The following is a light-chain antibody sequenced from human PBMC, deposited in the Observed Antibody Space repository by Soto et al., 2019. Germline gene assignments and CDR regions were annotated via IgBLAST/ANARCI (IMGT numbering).Light chain of an antibody. J-gene: IGKJ5*01. CDR3: QQYDNSIT. V-gene: IGKV3-20*01. CDR2: GAS. CDR1: QSVNSNY. Sequence: EIVLTQSPDTVSLSPGETATLSCRASQSVNSNYLAWYQHKPGQAPRLLIYGASNRATGIPDRFSGSGSGTDFSLTIIRLEPEDFAVFYCQQYDNSITFGQGTRLEIE.